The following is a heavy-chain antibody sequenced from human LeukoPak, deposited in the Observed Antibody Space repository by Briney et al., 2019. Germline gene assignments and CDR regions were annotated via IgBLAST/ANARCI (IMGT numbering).Heavy chain of an antibody. V-gene: IGHV3-21*01. CDR2: ISSSSSYI. J-gene: IGHJ4*02. Sequence: GGSLRLSCAASGFTFSSYSMNWVRQAPGKGLEWVSSISSSSSYIYYADSVKGRITISRDNAKNSLYLQMNSLRAEDTAVYYCARPLLSYGRVGYWGQGTLVTVSS. CDR3: ARPLLSYGRVGY. D-gene: IGHD2-15*01. CDR1: GFTFSSYS.